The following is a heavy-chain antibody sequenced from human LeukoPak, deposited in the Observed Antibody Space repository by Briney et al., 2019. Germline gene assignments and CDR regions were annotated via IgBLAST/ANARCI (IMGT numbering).Heavy chain of an antibody. CDR1: GGSISSYY. J-gene: IGHJ3*01. V-gene: IGHV4-59*06. D-gene: IGHD3-22*01. CDR2: IYYSGST. Sequence: PSETLSLTCTVSGGSISSYYWSWIRQPPGKGLEWIGYIYYSGSTYYNPSLKSRVTISVDTSKNQFSLKLSSVTAADTAVYYCARDGGWGYYEPWGQGTMVTVSS. CDR3: ARDGGWGYYEP.